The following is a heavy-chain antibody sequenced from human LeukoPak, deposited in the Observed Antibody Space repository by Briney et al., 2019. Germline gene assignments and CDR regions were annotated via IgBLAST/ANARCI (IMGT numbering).Heavy chain of an antibody. D-gene: IGHD2-21*02. CDR2: INHSGST. Sequence: SETLSLTCAVYGGSFSGYYWSWIRQPPGKGLEWIGEINHSGSTNYNPSLKSRVTISVDTSKNQFSLKLSSVTAADTAVYYCARRRLHLNWFDPWGQGTLVTVSS. J-gene: IGHJ5*02. V-gene: IGHV4-34*01. CDR1: GGSFSGYY. CDR3: ARRRLHLNWFDP.